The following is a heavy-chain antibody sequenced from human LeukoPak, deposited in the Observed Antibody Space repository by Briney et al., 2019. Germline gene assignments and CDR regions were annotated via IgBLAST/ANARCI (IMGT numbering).Heavy chain of an antibody. Sequence: GGSLRLSCAASGFTFSSYGMHWVRQAPGKGLEWVAVISYDGSNKYYADSVKGRFTISRDNSKNTLYLQMNSLRAEDTAVYYCARDRGAFGGVIADAFDIWGQGTMVTVSS. V-gene: IGHV3-30*03. CDR2: ISYDGSNK. CDR3: ARDRGAFGGVIADAFDI. CDR1: GFTFSSYG. D-gene: IGHD3-16*02. J-gene: IGHJ3*02.